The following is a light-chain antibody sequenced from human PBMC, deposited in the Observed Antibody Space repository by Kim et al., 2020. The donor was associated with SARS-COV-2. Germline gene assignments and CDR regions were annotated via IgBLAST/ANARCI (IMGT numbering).Light chain of an antibody. Sequence: VTITCSRSSTNTASTTENFDQQLPGPAPKLRIYSNNPRPSGVPARFCGSESGTTASLGISGFQSVDEAEYYCAASADTPLGKWVFGGMTYLTVL. V-gene: IGLV1-44*01. CDR1: STNTASTT. CDR2: SNN. J-gene: IGLJ3*02. CDR3: AASADTPLGKWV.